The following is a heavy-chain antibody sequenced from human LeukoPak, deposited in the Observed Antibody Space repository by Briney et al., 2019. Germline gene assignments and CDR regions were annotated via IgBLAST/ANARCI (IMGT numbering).Heavy chain of an antibody. CDR3: AKGRSSWSAFDY. J-gene: IGHJ4*02. CDR2: IVNSGGAE. CDR1: GFTFSSYA. V-gene: IGHV3-23*01. D-gene: IGHD6-13*01. Sequence: GGALRLSCAVSGFTFSSYAMSWVRQAPGKGLEWLSGIVNSGGAEYYADSVKGRFTISRDNSKNTLYLQMNSLRAEDTAVYYCAKGRSSWSAFDYWGQGTLVTVSS.